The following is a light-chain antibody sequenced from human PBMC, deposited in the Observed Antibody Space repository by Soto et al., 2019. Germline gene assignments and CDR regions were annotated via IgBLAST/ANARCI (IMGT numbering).Light chain of an antibody. V-gene: IGKV1-5*03. CDR3: QQYNTYWT. CDR2: KAS. J-gene: IGKJ1*01. Sequence: IQMTLSPSTLPASVGDRVTITCRASQSISSWLAWYQQKPGKAPKLLIYKASTLESGVPSRFSGSGSGTEFTLTISSLQPDDFATYYCQQYNTYWTFGQGTKVEIK. CDR1: QSISSW.